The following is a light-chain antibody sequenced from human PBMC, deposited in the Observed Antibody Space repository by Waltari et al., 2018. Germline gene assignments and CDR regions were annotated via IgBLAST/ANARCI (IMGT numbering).Light chain of an antibody. CDR1: QDISNY. CDR2: DAT. J-gene: IGKJ4*01. V-gene: IGKV1-33*01. Sequence: DIQMTQSPSSLSASVGARVTITCQATQDISNYLTWYQQKPGQAPKLLIYDATSLQTGVPSRFSGSGSGTDFTFTISSLQPEDIATYYCQQFDNLPLTFGGGTKVEIK. CDR3: QQFDNLPLT.